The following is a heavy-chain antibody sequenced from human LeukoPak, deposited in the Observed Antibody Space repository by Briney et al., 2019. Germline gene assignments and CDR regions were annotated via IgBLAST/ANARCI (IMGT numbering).Heavy chain of an antibody. V-gene: IGHV3-66*02. Sequence: GGSLRLSCAASGFTFSNYAMSWVRQAPGKGLEWVSVIYSGGSTYYADSVKGRFTISRDNSKNTLYLQMNSLRAEDTAVYYCARSRGIAAAGPPDYWGQGTLVTVSS. CDR2: IYSGGST. J-gene: IGHJ4*02. CDR3: ARSRGIAAAGPPDY. CDR1: GFTFSNYA. D-gene: IGHD6-13*01.